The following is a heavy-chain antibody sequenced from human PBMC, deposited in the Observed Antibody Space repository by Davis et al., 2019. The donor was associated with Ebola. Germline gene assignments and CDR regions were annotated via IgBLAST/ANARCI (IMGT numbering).Heavy chain of an antibody. CDR3: ARYGYSKSYYYYYYGMDV. CDR2: ISAYNGNT. CDR1: GYTFTSYG. D-gene: IGHD6-13*01. Sequence: ASVKVSCKASGYTFTSYGISWVRQAPGQGLEWMGWISAYNGNTNYAQKLQGRVTMTRDTSISTAYMELSRLRSDDTAVYYCARYGYSKSYYYYYYGMDVWGQGTTVTVSS. V-gene: IGHV1-18*01. J-gene: IGHJ6*02.